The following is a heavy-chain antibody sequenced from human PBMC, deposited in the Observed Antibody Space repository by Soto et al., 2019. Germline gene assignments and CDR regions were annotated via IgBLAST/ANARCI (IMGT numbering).Heavy chain of an antibody. CDR2: IYYTGST. CDR1: GESVIDYY. D-gene: IGHD3-22*01. Sequence: PXGTLCLTCAVSGESVIDYYGSWIRQPPGKGLEWIGHIYYTGSTNYNPSLRSRVTMSQDTSKNQFSLKLASVTAADTAVYYCARSGYYGFVYWGQGALVTVSS. CDR3: ARSGYYGFVY. V-gene: IGHV4-59*02. J-gene: IGHJ4*02.